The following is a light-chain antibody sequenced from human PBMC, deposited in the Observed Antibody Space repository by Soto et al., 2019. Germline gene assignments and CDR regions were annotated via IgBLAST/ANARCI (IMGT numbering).Light chain of an antibody. V-gene: IGKV1-12*01. Sequence: DIQMTNSPSCVSASIGDRVTIAYRASQSIYKWLVWYQQKPGKATKLLIYAASSLQSRVPSRFSGSGYGTDFTLTISTLQPEDFATYYCQQADSLPLPFGGGTKVDIK. CDR2: AAS. CDR1: QSIYKW. CDR3: QQADSLPLP. J-gene: IGKJ4*01.